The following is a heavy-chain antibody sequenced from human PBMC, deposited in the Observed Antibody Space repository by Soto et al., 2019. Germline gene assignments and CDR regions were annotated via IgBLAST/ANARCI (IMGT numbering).Heavy chain of an antibody. CDR2: IIPILGIA. V-gene: IGHV1-69*02. J-gene: IGHJ4*02. Sequence: QVQLVQSGAEVKKPGSSVKVSCKASGGTFSSYTISWVRQAPGQGLEWMGRIIPILGIANYAQKFQGRVTITADKSTSTADMELSSLRSEDTAVYYCARGGDYYDSSGSFDYWGQGTLVTVSS. D-gene: IGHD3-22*01. CDR3: ARGGDYYDSSGSFDY. CDR1: GGTFSSYT.